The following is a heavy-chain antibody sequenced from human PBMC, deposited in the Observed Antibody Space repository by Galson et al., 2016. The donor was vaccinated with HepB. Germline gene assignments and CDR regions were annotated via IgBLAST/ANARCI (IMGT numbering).Heavy chain of an antibody. D-gene: IGHD3-22*01. CDR3: AREYESSVDD. CDR2: IHSSGKT. V-gene: IGHV4-39*02. Sequence: ETLSLTCTVSGGSVGSVSHHWGWIRQPPGKGLEWIGSIHSSGKTYYSPSLVRRVVISIDTSLNHISLALSSVTAADTAVSYCAREYESSVDDWGQGTLVTVSS. J-gene: IGHJ4*02. CDR1: GGSVGSVSHH.